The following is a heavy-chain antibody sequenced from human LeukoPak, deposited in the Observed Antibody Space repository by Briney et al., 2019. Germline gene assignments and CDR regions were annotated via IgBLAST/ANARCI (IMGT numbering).Heavy chain of an antibody. CDR3: ARDPFPYSSSIDY. CDR1: GYTFTGYY. Sequence: ASVKVSCKASGYTFTGYYMHWVRQAPGQGLEWMGWISAYNGNTNYAQKLQGRVTMTTDTSTSTAYMELRSLRSDDTAVYYCARDPFPYSSSIDYWGQGTLVTVSS. J-gene: IGHJ4*02. V-gene: IGHV1-18*04. D-gene: IGHD6-6*01. CDR2: ISAYNGNT.